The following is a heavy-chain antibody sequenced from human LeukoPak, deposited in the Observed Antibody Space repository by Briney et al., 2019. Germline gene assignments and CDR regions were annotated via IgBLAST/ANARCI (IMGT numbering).Heavy chain of an antibody. Sequence: ASVKVSCKASAYTFIAYYMHWVRQAPGQGLEWMGWLNPKSGGTNYAQKFQGRVTMTRDTSISTAYMELSRLTSDDTAVYYCARCGAWGDREVEFWGQGSLVTVSS. D-gene: IGHD3-16*01. CDR1: AYTFIAYY. CDR2: LNPKSGGT. CDR3: ARCGAWGDREVEF. J-gene: IGHJ4*02. V-gene: IGHV1-2*02.